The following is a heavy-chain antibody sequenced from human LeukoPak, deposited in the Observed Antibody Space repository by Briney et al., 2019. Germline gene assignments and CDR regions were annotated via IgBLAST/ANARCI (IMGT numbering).Heavy chain of an antibody. V-gene: IGHV1-24*01. CDR1: GYSLSELS. CDR2: FDPEDGKT. Sequence: ASVKVSCKVSGYSLSELSMHWVRQAPGKGLEWMGGFDPEDGKTINAQKLQGRVTMTTDTSTSTAYMELRSLRSDDTAVYYCARGEEKIPDYWGQGTLVTVSS. CDR3: ARGEEKIPDY. J-gene: IGHJ4*02. D-gene: IGHD1-26*01.